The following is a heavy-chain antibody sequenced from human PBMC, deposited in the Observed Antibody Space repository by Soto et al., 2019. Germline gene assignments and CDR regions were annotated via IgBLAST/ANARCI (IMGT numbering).Heavy chain of an antibody. J-gene: IGHJ6*02. V-gene: IGHV5-10-1*01. CDR2: IDPSDSYT. CDR1: GYSFTSYW. CDR3: ARLEVYYHMDV. Sequence: GESLKISCQASGYSFTSYWIGWVRQMPGKGLEWMGRIDPSDSYTNYSPSFQGHVTISADRSISTAYLQWSGLKASDTAMYYCARLEVYYHMDVWGQGTTVTVSS.